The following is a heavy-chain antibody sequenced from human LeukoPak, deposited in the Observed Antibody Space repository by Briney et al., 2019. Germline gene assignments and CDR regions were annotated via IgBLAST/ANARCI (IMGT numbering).Heavy chain of an antibody. D-gene: IGHD4-17*01. CDR3: ARSATVTTGYFDY. Sequence: SGTLSLTCSVSGGSISSTGHYWGWIRQSPEKGLDWIGSIYSNGNTYYNPSVKSRVTMSVDTSKNQFSLKLTSMTAAETAVYYCARSATVTTGYFDYWGQGALVTVSP. V-gene: IGHV4-39*07. CDR2: IYSNGNT. J-gene: IGHJ4*02. CDR1: GGSISSTGHY.